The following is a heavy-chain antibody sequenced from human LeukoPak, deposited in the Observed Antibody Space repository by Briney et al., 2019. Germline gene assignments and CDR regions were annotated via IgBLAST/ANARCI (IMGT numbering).Heavy chain of an antibody. D-gene: IGHD3-22*01. CDR1: GYSFTTYW. Sequence: GESLKISCKGSGYSFTTYWISWVRQMPGKGLEWMGRIDPSDSYTNYSPSFQGHVTISVDKSISTAYLQWSSLKASDTAMYYCARQGGFYDNHGYNDAFDIWGQGTVVTVSS. J-gene: IGHJ3*02. CDR3: ARQGGFYDNHGYNDAFDI. V-gene: IGHV5-10-1*01. CDR2: IDPSDSYT.